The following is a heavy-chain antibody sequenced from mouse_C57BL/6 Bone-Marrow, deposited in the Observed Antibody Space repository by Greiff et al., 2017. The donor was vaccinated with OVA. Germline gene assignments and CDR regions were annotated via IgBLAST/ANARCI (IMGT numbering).Heavy chain of an antibody. CDR3: AGGDGPYWYFDV. Sequence: VQLQQPGAELVMPGASVKLSCKASGYTFTSYWMHWVKQRPGQGLEWIGEIDPSDSYTNYNQKFKGKSTLTVDKSSSTAYMQLSSLTAEDSAVYYCAGGDGPYWYFDVWGTGTTVTVSS. D-gene: IGHD2-3*01. V-gene: IGHV1-69*01. J-gene: IGHJ1*03. CDR1: GYTFTSYW. CDR2: IDPSDSYT.